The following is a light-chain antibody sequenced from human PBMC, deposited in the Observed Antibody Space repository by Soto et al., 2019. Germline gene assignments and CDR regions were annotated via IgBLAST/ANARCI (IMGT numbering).Light chain of an antibody. CDR1: QSISSD. Sequence: EIVLTHSPATLSLSPGERATVSCRASQSISSDLAWYQQKPGQAPRLLIYDASNSATGIPARFSGSGSGTDFTLTISSLEPEDFAVYYCQQRNSWPRTFGQGTKVEVK. CDR3: QQRNSWPRT. CDR2: DAS. J-gene: IGKJ1*01. V-gene: IGKV3-11*01.